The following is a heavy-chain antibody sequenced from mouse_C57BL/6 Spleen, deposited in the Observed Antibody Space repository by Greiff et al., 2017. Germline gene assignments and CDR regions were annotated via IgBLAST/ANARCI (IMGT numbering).Heavy chain of an antibody. CDR1: GYTFTSYW. D-gene: IGHD2-4*01. V-gene: IGHV1-55*01. J-gene: IGHJ4*01. Sequence: QVQLKQPGAELVKPGASVKMSCKASGYTFTSYWITWVKQRPGQGLEWIGDIYPGSGSTNYNEKFKGKATLTVDTSSSTAYMQLSSLTSEDSAVYYCAKNYDERRGYAMDYWGQGTSVTVSS. CDR3: AKNYDERRGYAMDY. CDR2: IYPGSGST.